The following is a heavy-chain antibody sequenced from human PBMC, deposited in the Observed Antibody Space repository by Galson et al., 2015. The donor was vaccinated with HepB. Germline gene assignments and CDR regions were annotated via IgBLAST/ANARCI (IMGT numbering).Heavy chain of an antibody. D-gene: IGHD2-8*01. Sequence: SLRLSCAASGFTFSSYGMQWVRPAPGKGLEWVAVISYDGSNKYYADSVKGRFTISRDNSKNTLYLQMNSLRAEDTAVYYCAKDRFVGYCTNGVCYTQYYFDYWGQGTLVTVSS. CDR2: ISYDGSNK. CDR1: GFTFSSYG. CDR3: AKDRFVGYCTNGVCYTQYYFDY. V-gene: IGHV3-30*18. J-gene: IGHJ4*02.